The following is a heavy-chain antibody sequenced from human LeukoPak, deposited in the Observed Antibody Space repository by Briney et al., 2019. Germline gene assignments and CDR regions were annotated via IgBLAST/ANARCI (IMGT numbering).Heavy chain of an antibody. CDR1: GYTFTGYY. Sequence: ASVKVSCKASGYTFTGYYMHWVRQAPGQGLEWMGWINPNSGGTNYAQKFQGRVTMTRDTSISTAYMELSRLRSDDTAVYYCVRDRDGYNGGDYWGQGTLVTVSS. V-gene: IGHV1-2*02. D-gene: IGHD5-24*01. J-gene: IGHJ4*02. CDR2: INPNSGGT. CDR3: VRDRDGYNGGDY.